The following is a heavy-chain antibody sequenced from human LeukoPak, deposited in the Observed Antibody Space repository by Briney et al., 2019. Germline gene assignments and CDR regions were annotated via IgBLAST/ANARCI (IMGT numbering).Heavy chain of an antibody. CDR3: ARDHSSSRSHFDY. V-gene: IGHV7-4-1*02. CDR2: INTNTGNP. CDR1: GYTFTSYG. Sequence: ASVKVSCKASGYTFTSYGISWVRQAPGQGLEWMGWINTNTGNPTYAQGFTGRFVFSLDTSVSTAYLRISSLKAEDTAVYYCARDHSSSRSHFDYWGQGTLVTVSS. D-gene: IGHD6-6*01. J-gene: IGHJ4*02.